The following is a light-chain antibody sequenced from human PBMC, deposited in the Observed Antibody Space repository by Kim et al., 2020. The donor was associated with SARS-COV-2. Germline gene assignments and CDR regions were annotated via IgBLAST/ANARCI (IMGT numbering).Light chain of an antibody. Sequence: VSPGQTASITCSGDKLGDKYACWYQQKPGQSPVVVIYQDNKRPSGIPERFSGSNSGNTATLTISGTQAMDEADYYCQAWDSSSVVFGGGTQLTVL. CDR2: QDN. CDR1: KLGDKY. V-gene: IGLV3-1*01. J-gene: IGLJ3*02. CDR3: QAWDSSSVV.